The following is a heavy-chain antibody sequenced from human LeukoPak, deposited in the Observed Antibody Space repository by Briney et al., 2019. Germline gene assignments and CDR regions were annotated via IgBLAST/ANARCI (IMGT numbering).Heavy chain of an antibody. V-gene: IGHV3-23*01. D-gene: IGHD6-13*01. CDR1: GFTFSSYA. CDR2: ISGSGGST. Sequence: GGSLRLSCAASGFTFSSYAMSWVRQAPGKGLEWVSAISGSGGSTYYADSVKGRFTLSRDNSKNTLYLQMNSLRAEDTAVYYCAKDMAARGIAAAGSYYYMDVWGKGTTVTVSS. CDR3: AKDMAARGIAAAGSYYYMDV. J-gene: IGHJ6*03.